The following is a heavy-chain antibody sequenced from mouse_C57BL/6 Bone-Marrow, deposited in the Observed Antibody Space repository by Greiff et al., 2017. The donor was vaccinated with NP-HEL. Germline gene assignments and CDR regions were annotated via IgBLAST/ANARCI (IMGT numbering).Heavy chain of an antibody. CDR2: IYPRDGST. V-gene: IGHV1-85*01. CDR1: GYTFTSYD. Sequence: QVQLKESGPELVKPGASVKLSCKASGYTFTSYDINWVKQRPGQGLEWIGWIYPRDGSTKYNEKFKGKATLTVDTSSSTAYMELHSLTSEDSAVYFCAREGNWDDFDYWGQGTTLTVSS. CDR3: AREGNWDDFDY. D-gene: IGHD4-1*01. J-gene: IGHJ2*01.